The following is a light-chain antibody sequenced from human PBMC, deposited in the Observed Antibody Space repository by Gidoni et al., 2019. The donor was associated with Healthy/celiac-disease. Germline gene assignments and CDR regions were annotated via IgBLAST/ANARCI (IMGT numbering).Light chain of an antibody. Sequence: DIQMTQSPSSLSASVGDRVTITCRASQSISSYVNWYQQKPGKAPKLLIYAASSLQSGVPSRFSGSGSGTDFTLTISSLQPEDFATYYCQQSYSTQGLTFGGGTKVEIK. V-gene: IGKV1-39*01. CDR2: AAS. CDR3: QQSYSTQGLT. CDR1: QSISSY. J-gene: IGKJ4*01.